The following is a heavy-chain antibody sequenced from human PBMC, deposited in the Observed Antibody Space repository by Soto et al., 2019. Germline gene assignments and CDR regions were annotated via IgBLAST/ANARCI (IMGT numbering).Heavy chain of an antibody. Sequence: QVHLVESGGGLVKPGGSLRLSCAASGITFTDFHMAWLRRAPGKGLEWVSNIIQSGGYEFYADSVKGRFTVSRDNAKNEVYLQMNSLRVEDTAVYYCARGDPAMYGATGHFDYWGQGSLVTVSS. J-gene: IGHJ4*02. CDR1: GITFTDFH. V-gene: IGHV3-11*01. D-gene: IGHD3-10*02. CDR2: IIQSGGYE. CDR3: ARGDPAMYGATGHFDY.